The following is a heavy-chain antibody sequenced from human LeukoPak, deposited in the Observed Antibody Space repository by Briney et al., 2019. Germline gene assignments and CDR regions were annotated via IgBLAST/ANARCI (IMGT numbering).Heavy chain of an antibody. J-gene: IGHJ4*02. V-gene: IGHV3-11*01. D-gene: IGHD3/OR15-3a*01. CDR3: ARRRDFIDY. CDR1: GFTLSDYY. Sequence: GGSLRLSCAASGFTLSDYYMSWIRQAPGKGLEWVSYSSSSGSTIYYADSVTGRLAISRDNAKNSLYLQMNTLRAEDTAVYYCARRRDFIDYWGQGTLVTVSS. CDR2: SSSSGSTI.